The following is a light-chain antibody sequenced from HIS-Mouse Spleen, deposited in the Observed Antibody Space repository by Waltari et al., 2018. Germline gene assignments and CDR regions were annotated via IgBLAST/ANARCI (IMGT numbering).Light chain of an antibody. CDR3: QQYYSTPLT. Sequence: DIVMTQSPDSLAVSLGERATINCKSSQSVLYSSNNKNYLAWYQQKPGQPPKLLIYWASTRESWVPDRFSGSGSVTDFTLTISSLQAEDVAVYYCQQYYSTPLTFGGGTKVEIK. J-gene: IGKJ4*01. CDR2: WAS. CDR1: QSVLYSSNNKNY. V-gene: IGKV4-1*01.